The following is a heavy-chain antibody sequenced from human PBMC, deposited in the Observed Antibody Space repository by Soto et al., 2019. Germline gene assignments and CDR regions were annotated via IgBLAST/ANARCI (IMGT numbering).Heavy chain of an antibody. J-gene: IGHJ5*02. V-gene: IGHV1-2*02. Sequence: ASVKVSCKASGYTFTGYYMHWVRQAPGQGLEWMGWINPNSGGTNYAQKFQGRVTMTRDTSISTAYMELSRLRSDDTAVYYYARYQKSHHSSSWYMNNWFDPWGQGNLVTVSS. CDR2: INPNSGGT. CDR3: ARYQKSHHSSSWYMNNWFDP. CDR1: GYTFTGYY. D-gene: IGHD6-13*01.